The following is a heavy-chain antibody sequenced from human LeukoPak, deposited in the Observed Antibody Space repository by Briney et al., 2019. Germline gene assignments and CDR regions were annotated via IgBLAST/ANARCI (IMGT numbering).Heavy chain of an antibody. D-gene: IGHD3-16*01. CDR3: ARVSIRRGGIKKDNWFDP. CDR1: DGSISSGGYY. V-gene: IGHV4-31*03. Sequence: PSETLSLTCTVSDGSISSGGYYWSWIRQHPGKGLEWIGYIYYSGSTYYNPSLKSRVTISVDTSKNQFSLKLSSVTAADTAVYYCARVSIRRGGIKKDNWFDPWGQGTLVTVSS. J-gene: IGHJ5*02. CDR2: IYYSGST.